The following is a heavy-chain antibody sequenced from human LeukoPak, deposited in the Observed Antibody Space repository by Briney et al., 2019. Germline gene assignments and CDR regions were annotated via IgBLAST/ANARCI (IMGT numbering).Heavy chain of an antibody. D-gene: IGHD6-19*01. J-gene: IGHJ4*02. V-gene: IGHV4-31*11. CDR1: GGSFSGYY. CDR3: ATALSSGWYGLVVN. Sequence: SETLSLTCAVYGGSFSGYYWSWIRQHPGKGLEWIGYIYYSGSTYYNPSLKSRVTISVDTSKNQFSLKLSSVTAADTAVYYCATALSSGWYGLVVNWGQGTLVTVSS. CDR2: IYYSGST.